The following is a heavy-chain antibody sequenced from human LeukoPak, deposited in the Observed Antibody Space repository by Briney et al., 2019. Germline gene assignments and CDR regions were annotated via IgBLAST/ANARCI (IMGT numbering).Heavy chain of an antibody. Sequence: GGSLRLSCAASGFTFNIHAMDWVRQAPGKGLEWVSSISGIGISIYYADSVKGRFTTSRDNSKNTVYLQMNRLIAEDTAVYYYAKDMHGYDRPVDYWGRGTLVTVSS. CDR2: ISGIGISI. J-gene: IGHJ4*02. V-gene: IGHV3-23*01. CDR1: GFTFNIHA. CDR3: AKDMHGYDRPVDY. D-gene: IGHD5-24*01.